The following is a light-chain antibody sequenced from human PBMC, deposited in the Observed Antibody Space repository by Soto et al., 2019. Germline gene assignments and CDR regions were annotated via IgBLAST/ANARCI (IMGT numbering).Light chain of an antibody. J-gene: IGLJ1*01. Sequence: QSALTQPASVSGSPGQSIAISCTGTSSDVGAYNSVSWYQQYPGKAPKLMIHDVSNRPSGVSDRFSGSKSGNTASLTISGLQAEDEADYYCSSYTSSNSYVFGSGTKV. CDR2: DVS. V-gene: IGLV2-14*01. CDR1: SSDVGAYNS. CDR3: SSYTSSNSYV.